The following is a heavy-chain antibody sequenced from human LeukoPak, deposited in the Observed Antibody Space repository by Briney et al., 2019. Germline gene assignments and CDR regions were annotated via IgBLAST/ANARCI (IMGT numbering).Heavy chain of an antibody. D-gene: IGHD1-26*01. J-gene: IGHJ4*02. V-gene: IGHV3-7*02. CDR3: SAGSYFDN. Sequence: GGSLRLSCAASGVTFSSHWMTWVRQAPGKGLEWVANIKEDGTEIYYVDSVKGRFTISRDSAKDSLYLQMNSLRAEDTAVYYCSAGSYFDNWGQGILVTVSS. CDR1: GVTFSSHW. CDR2: IKEDGTEI.